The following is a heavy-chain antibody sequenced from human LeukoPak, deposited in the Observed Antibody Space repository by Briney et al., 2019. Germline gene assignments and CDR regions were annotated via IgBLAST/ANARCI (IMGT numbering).Heavy chain of an antibody. J-gene: IGHJ4*02. CDR2: INHSGST. CDR1: GGSFSGYY. Sequence: PSETLSLTCAVYGGSFSGYYWSWIRQPPGKGLEWIGEINHSGSTNYNPSLKSRVTISVDTSKNQFPLKLSSVTAADTAVYYCARKDREYWGHYGSGSYYNPTYFDYWGQGTLVTVSS. V-gene: IGHV4-34*01. CDR3: ARKDREYWGHYGSGSYYNPTYFDY. D-gene: IGHD3-10*01.